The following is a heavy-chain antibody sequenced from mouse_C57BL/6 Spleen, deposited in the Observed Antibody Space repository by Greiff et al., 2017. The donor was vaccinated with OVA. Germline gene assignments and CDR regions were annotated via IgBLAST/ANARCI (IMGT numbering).Heavy chain of an antibody. CDR1: GYTFTSYW. J-gene: IGHJ1*03. CDR3: AGLRRRDWYFDV. D-gene: IGHD2-2*01. CDR2: IHPSDSET. V-gene: IGHV1-61*01. Sequence: VQLQQPGAELVRPGSSVKLSCKASGYTFTSYWMDWVKQRPGQGLEWIGNIHPSDSETHYNQKFKDKATLTVDKSSSTAYMQLSSMTSEDSAVSYCAGLRRRDWYFDVWGTGTTVTVTS.